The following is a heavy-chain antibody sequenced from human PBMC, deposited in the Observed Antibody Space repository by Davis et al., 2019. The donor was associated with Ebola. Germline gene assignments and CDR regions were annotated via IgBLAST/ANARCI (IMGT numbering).Heavy chain of an antibody. V-gene: IGHV3-74*01. J-gene: IGHJ4*02. CDR3: ARDSDDYSFDY. CDR2: INSDGSST. CDR1: GFTFSSYW. Sequence: GEFLKISCAASGFTFSSYWMHWVRQAPGKGLVWVSRINSDGSSTNYADSVKGRFTISRDNSKNTLYLQMNSLRPEDTAVYYCARDSDDYSFDYWGQGTLVTVSS. D-gene: IGHD4-11*01.